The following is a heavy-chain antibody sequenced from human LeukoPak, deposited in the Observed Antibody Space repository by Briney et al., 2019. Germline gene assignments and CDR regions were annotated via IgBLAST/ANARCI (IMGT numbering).Heavy chain of an antibody. D-gene: IGHD6-19*01. Sequence: GGSLRLSCAASGFTFSSYSMNWVRQAPGKGLEWVSYISSSGSFIYYADSVKGRFTISRDNAKNSLYLQMNSLRAEDTAVYYCARGPPAGPFDPWGQGTLVTVSS. CDR3: ARGPPAGPFDP. V-gene: IGHV3-21*05. CDR1: GFTFSSYS. J-gene: IGHJ5*02. CDR2: ISSSGSFI.